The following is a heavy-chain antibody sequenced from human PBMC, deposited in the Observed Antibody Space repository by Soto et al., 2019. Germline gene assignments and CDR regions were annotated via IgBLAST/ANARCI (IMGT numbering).Heavy chain of an antibody. CDR3: ARDFEY. V-gene: IGHV3-74*01. CDR1: GFTFSTFW. CDR2: INSAGSRT. Sequence: EVQLVESGGGLVQPGGSLRLSCEASGFTFSTFWMHWVRQAPGKGLLLVSRINSAGSRTNYEDSVKGRVTISRDNAKNTLYLQLNRLRPEDTAVYYCARDFEYWGQGTLVIVSS. J-gene: IGHJ4*02.